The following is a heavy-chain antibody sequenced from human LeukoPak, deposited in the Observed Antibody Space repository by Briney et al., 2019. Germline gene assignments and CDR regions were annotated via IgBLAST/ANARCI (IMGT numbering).Heavy chain of an antibody. CDR1: GFTFSSYG. CDR2: IKSKTDGGTR. V-gene: IGHV3-15*01. Sequence: GGSLRLSCAASGFTFSSYGMHWVRQAPGKGLEWVGRIKSKTDGGTRDYAAPVKGRFTISRDDSKDTLYLQMNRLKTEDTAVYYCTTDIVVVAAAMYYFDYWGQGTLVTVSS. CDR3: TTDIVVVAAAMYYFDY. D-gene: IGHD2-2*01. J-gene: IGHJ4*02.